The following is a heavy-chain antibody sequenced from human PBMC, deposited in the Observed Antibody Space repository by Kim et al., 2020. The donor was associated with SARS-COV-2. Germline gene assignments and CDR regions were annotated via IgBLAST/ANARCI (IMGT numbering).Heavy chain of an antibody. V-gene: IGHV3-23*01. CDR1: GFTFSSYV. CDR3: AKGTRAELTTDPLF. D-gene: IGHD1-7*01. CDR2: ISGSDGST. Sequence: GGSLRLSCEASGFTFSSYVMRWVRQAPGKGLEWVSSISGSDGSTYYADSVKGRFSISRDNSNNKLYLQMNSLRVEDTAVYYCAKGTRAELTTDPLFWGQGTLVTVSS. J-gene: IGHJ4*02.